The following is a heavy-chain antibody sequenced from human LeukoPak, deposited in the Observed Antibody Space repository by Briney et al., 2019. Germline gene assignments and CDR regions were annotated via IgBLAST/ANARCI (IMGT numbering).Heavy chain of an antibody. CDR3: ARLGGRGHDSGDYEDGAEYFQH. D-gene: IGHD4-17*01. CDR2: IYYSGTT. V-gene: IGHV4-39*01. J-gene: IGHJ1*01. Sequence: KPSETLSLTCTVSGDFISGSSYYWGWIRQPPGKGLEWIGSIYYSGTTYYNPSLKSRVTISVDTSKNQFSLRLSSVTAADAAIFYCARLGGRGHDSGDYEDGAEYFQHWGQGTLVTVSS. CDR1: GDFISGSSYY.